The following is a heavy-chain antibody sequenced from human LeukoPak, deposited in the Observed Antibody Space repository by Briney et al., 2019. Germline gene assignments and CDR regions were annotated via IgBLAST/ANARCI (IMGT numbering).Heavy chain of an antibody. J-gene: IGHJ4*02. Sequence: PSETLSLTCTVSGGSISSFYWSWVRQPPGKGLEWIGYIYYSGSTNYNPSLKSRVTISVDTSKNQLSLKLNSVTAAVTAVYYCARGSTNFDYWGQGTLVTVSS. V-gene: IGHV4-59*01. CDR1: GGSISSFY. D-gene: IGHD1-14*01. CDR2: IYYSGST. CDR3: ARGSTNFDY.